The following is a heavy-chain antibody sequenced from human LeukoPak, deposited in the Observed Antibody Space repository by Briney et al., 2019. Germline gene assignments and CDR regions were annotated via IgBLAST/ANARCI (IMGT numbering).Heavy chain of an antibody. CDR3: ARGVSSSGWYSSLDP. Sequence: PGGSLRLSCAASGFTFSSYGMHWVRQAPGKGPEWVAVIWYDGSNKYYADSVKGRFTISRDNSKNTLYLQMNSLRAEDTAVYYCARGVSSSGWYSSLDPWGQGTLVTVSS. J-gene: IGHJ5*02. V-gene: IGHV3-33*01. CDR2: IWYDGSNK. D-gene: IGHD6-19*01. CDR1: GFTFSSYG.